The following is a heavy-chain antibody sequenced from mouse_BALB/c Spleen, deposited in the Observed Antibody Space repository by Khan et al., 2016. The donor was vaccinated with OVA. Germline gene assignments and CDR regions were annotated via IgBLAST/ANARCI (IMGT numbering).Heavy chain of an antibody. CDR2: IDPFNGGT. D-gene: IGHD2-13*01. J-gene: IGHJ3*01. CDR1: GYSFTDYY. Sequence: EVQLQQSGPELMKPGASVKISCKASGYSFTDYYIHWMKQSHGQSLEWIGYIDPFNGGTNFNQKFKGTATLTVDKSSSTAYMHLNSLTSEDSAVYYCTRLGTTGWFAYWGQGTLVTVSS. V-gene: IGHV1S135*01. CDR3: TRLGTTGWFAY.